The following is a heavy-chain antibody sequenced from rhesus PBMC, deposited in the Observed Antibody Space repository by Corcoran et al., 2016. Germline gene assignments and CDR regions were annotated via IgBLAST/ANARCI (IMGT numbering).Heavy chain of an antibody. Sequence: QVQLQESGPGVVKPSETLSLTCAVSGGSISDSYRWSWIRQPPGKALEWIGYISGRSTVANYNPSLTNRVAISKDTSRNQFVLKRSSVSAADTAVFYWGREYSNPVGLDSWGQGVVVTVSS. J-gene: IGHJ6*01. CDR1: GGSISDSYR. V-gene: IGHV4S10*01. CDR2: ISGRSTVA. CDR3: GREYSNPVGLDS. D-gene: IGHD4-23*01.